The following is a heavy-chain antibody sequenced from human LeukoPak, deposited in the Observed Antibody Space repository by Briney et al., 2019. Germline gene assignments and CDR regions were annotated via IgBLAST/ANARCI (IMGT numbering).Heavy chain of an antibody. J-gene: IGHJ4*02. Sequence: PGGSLRLSCAASDSSVNNNYVDWVRQAPGKGLEWVSCMDNFGIKTYADSVQGRFTVSRDSSRNMVFLQMNSLRVEDTAVYYCAGGKYYGSGTRPGYLGYWGLGTMVTVSS. CDR3: AGGKYYGSGTRPGYLGY. D-gene: IGHD3-10*01. CDR2: MDNFGIK. V-gene: IGHV3-53*01. CDR1: DSSVNNNY.